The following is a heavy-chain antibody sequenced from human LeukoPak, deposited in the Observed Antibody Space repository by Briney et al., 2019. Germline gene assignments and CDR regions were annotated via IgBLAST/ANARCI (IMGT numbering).Heavy chain of an antibody. V-gene: IGHV3-21*04. CDR2: ISSSSSYI. Sequence: GGPLRLSCAASGFTFSSYNMNWVRQAPGKGLEWVSSISSSSSYIYYADSVKGRFTISRDNAKNSLYLQMNSLRVEDTAMYYCATGYGDSYYDYNNYFGMDVWGQGTTVTVSS. D-gene: IGHD5-12*01. CDR1: GFTFSSYN. CDR3: ATGYGDSYYDYNNYFGMDV. J-gene: IGHJ6*02.